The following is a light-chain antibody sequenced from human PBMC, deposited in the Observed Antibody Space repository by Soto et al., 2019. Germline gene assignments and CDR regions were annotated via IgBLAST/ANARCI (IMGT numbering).Light chain of an antibody. CDR3: LLYYDDVVV. J-gene: IGLJ2*01. CDR2: GTN. CDR1: TGAVTSGYY. V-gene: IGLV7-43*01. Sequence: QAVVTQEPSLTVSPGGTVTLTCASSTGAVTSGYYPNWVQQKPGQAPRSLIYGTNNKHSWTPARFSGSLLGGKAALTLSGVQPEDEADYDCLLYYDDVVVFGGGTKLTVL.